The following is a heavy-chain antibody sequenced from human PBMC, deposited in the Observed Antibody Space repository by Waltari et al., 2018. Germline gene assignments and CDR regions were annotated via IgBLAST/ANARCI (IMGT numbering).Heavy chain of an antibody. CDR3: ARDKNSGYDWEDYYYCYMDG. CDR1: GFTFSSYS. Sequence: EVQLVESGGGLVQPGGSLRLSCAASGFTFSSYSMNWVRQAPGKGLEWVSYISSSSSTINYAGSVKGRITISRDNAKNSMYLKMNRLRAEDTAVYYCARDKNSGYDWEDYYYCYMDGWGKGTTVTISS. D-gene: IGHD5-12*01. J-gene: IGHJ6*03. V-gene: IGHV3-48*04. CDR2: ISSSSSTI.